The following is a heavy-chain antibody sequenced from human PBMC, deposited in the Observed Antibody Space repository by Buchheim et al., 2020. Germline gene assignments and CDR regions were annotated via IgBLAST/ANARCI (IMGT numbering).Heavy chain of an antibody. D-gene: IGHD1-14*01. V-gene: IGHV4-61*02. Sequence: QVQLQESGPGLVKPSQTLSLTCTVSGGSISSGSYYWSWIRQPAGKGLEWIGRIYTSGSTNYNPSLKSRVTISVDTSKNQFSLKLSSVTAADTAVYYCARARGGTEPLYYYYGMDVWGQGTT. J-gene: IGHJ6*02. CDR3: ARARGGTEPLYYYYGMDV. CDR2: IYTSGST. CDR1: GGSISSGSYY.